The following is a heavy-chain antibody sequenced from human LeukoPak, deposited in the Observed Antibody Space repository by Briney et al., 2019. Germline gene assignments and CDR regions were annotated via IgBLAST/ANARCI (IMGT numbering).Heavy chain of an antibody. V-gene: IGHV3-48*03. J-gene: IGHJ6*02. CDR1: GFTFSSYD. CDR3: AREPYYYGMDV. Sequence: GGSLRLSCAASGFTFSSYDMNWVRQAPGKGLEWVSYISSSGSTIYYADSVKGRFTISRDNAKNSLYLQMNSLRAEDTAVYYCAREPYYYGMDVWGQRTTVTVSS. CDR2: ISSSGSTI.